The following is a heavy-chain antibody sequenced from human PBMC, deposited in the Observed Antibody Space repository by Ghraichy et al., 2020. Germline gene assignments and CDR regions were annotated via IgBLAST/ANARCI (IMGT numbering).Heavy chain of an antibody. D-gene: IGHD6-6*01. Sequence: SETLSLTCTVSGGSISSYYWSWIRQPPGKGLEWIGYIYYSGNTNYNPSLKSRVTISVDTSKNQFSLKLSSVTAADTAVYYCARRSSHFDYWGQGTLVTVSS. CDR2: IYYSGNT. J-gene: IGHJ4*02. CDR1: GGSISSYY. V-gene: IGHV4-59*08. CDR3: ARRSSHFDY.